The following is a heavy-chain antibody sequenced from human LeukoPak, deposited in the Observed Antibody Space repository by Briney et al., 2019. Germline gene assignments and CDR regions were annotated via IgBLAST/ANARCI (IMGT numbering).Heavy chain of an antibody. V-gene: IGHV3-53*01. CDR2: LYSGGTT. CDR1: GFTVSNNY. D-gene: IGHD6-19*01. J-gene: IGHJ3*02. Sequence: GGSLRLSCAASGFTVSNNYMSWVRQAPGKGLEGGSVLYSGGTTYYADSVKGRFTISRDTSKNTLYLQMNSLRAEDTAVYYCARANSYSSGWYPHAFDIWGQGTMVTVSS. CDR3: ARANSYSSGWYPHAFDI.